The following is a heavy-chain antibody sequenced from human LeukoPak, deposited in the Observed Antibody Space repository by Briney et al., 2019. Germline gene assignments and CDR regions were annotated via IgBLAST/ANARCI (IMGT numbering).Heavy chain of an antibody. Sequence: GGSLRLSCAASGFIFNSYPMSWVRQAPGKGLEWVLAISGTAENTYYADSVKGRFSISRDNSRNTVHLQMNSLRLEDTAVYYCANQRGGFWGQGTLVTVSS. J-gene: IGHJ4*02. V-gene: IGHV3-23*01. CDR2: ISGTAENT. CDR1: GFIFNSYP. CDR3: ANQRGGF. D-gene: IGHD3-10*01.